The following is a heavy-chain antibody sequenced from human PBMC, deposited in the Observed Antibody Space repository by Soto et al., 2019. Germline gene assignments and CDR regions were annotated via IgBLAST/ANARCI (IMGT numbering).Heavy chain of an antibody. D-gene: IGHD5-12*01. V-gene: IGHV5-51*01. CDR2: IYPGDSDV. J-gene: IGHJ4*02. CDR3: ARRDGFKIDH. Sequence: GESLKISCKVFGYNFPNYWIGWVRQMPGKGLEWMGIIYPGDSDVRYSPSFQGQVTISADKSINTAYLQWRSLKASDAAMYYCARRDGFKIDHWGQGTPVTVSA. CDR1: GYNFPNYW.